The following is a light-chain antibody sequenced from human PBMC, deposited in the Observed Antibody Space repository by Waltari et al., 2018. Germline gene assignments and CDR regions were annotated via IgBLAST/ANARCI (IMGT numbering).Light chain of an antibody. J-gene: IGLJ2*01. Sequence: QSALTQPASVSGSPGQSVTIFCAGTSNDVGGYNSVSWYQEHPGQAPRVIIYDVSDRPSGVSNRFSCSKSGNTASLTTSGLQAEDEADYYCSSQSSNDVVLFGGGTKLTVL. CDR3: SSQSSNDVVL. CDR2: DVS. V-gene: IGLV2-14*01. CDR1: SNDVGGYNS.